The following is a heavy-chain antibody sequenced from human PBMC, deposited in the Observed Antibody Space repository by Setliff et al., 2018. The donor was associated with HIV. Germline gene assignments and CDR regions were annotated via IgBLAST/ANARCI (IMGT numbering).Heavy chain of an antibody. CDR3: ARQDIPTGYYLFDY. D-gene: IGHD3-9*01. CDR1: GYTFTDYY. CDR2: INHNMGDT. J-gene: IGHJ4*02. Sequence: ASVKVSCKASGYTFTDYYIHWVRQAPGQGLEWMGRINHNMGDTQYAQKFQGRIIMTRDTSINTVYMELSSLTSDDTALYYCARQDIPTGYYLFDYWGQGTQVTVSS. V-gene: IGHV1-2*06.